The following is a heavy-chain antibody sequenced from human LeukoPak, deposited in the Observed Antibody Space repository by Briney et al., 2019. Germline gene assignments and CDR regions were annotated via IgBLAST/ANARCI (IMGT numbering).Heavy chain of an antibody. V-gene: IGHV4-39*07. Sequence: SETLSLTCTVSGGSISNTNYYWAWIRQPPGRGLEWIGSIYYTGTTFDNPSLKSRVTLSVDTSKNQFSLKLSSVTAADTAVYYCARDRGNDPRYYGMDVWGQGTTVTVSS. D-gene: IGHD1-1*01. CDR3: ARDRGNDPRYYGMDV. CDR1: GGSISNTNYY. CDR2: IYYTGTT. J-gene: IGHJ6*02.